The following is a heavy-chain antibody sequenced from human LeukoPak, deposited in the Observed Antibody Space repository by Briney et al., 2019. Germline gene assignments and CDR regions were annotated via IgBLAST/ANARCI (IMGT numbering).Heavy chain of an antibody. D-gene: IGHD3-9*01. Sequence: GGSLRLSCAAAGFTVSINYMSWVRQAPGKGLEWVSVIYSGGSTYYADSVKGRFTISRDNSKNTLYLQMNSLRAEDTAVYYCARGLLFDWSYYFDYWGQGTLVTVSS. CDR2: IYSGGST. CDR3: ARGLLFDWSYYFDY. CDR1: GFTVSINY. V-gene: IGHV3-66*01. J-gene: IGHJ4*02.